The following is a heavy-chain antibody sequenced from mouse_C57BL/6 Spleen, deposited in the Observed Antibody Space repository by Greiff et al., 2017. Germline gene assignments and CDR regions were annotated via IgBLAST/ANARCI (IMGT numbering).Heavy chain of an antibody. Sequence: QVQLQQSGAELVKPGASVKLSCKASGYTFTSYWMQWVKQRPGQGLEWIGEIDPSDSYTNYNQKFKGKATLTVDTFSSTAYMQLSSLTSEDSAVYYCARGSDGYYLYYFDYWGQGTTLTVSS. D-gene: IGHD2-3*01. CDR3: ARGSDGYYLYYFDY. J-gene: IGHJ2*01. CDR1: GYTFTSYW. V-gene: IGHV1-50*01. CDR2: IDPSDSYT.